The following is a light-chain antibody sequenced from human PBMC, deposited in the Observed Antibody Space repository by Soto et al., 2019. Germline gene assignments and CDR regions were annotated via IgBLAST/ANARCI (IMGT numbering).Light chain of an antibody. V-gene: IGKV3-20*01. CDR3: QQYGRSPFT. J-gene: IGKJ2*01. CDR2: GAS. CDR1: QRITNNF. Sequence: EIVLTQSPGTLSLSPGERATLSCRASQRITNNFLAWFQQKPGLAPRLLIHGASTRASGVPDRFSVGGSGSDFVLTISRLEPEDFAVYYCQQYGRSPFTFGQGTKLQIK.